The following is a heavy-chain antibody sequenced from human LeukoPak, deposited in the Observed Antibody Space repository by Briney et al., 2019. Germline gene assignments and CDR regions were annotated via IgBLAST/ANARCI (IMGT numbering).Heavy chain of an antibody. D-gene: IGHD3-16*01. CDR1: GGSISSGNYH. Sequence: SETLSLTCTVSGGSISSGNYHWSWIRQPAGKGLEWIGRIYTGGSTNYNPSLKSRVTISVDTSKNQFSLKLSSVTAADTAVYYCASAGGDTSPLDWGQGTLVTVSS. V-gene: IGHV4-61*02. CDR3: ASAGGDTSPLD. CDR2: IYTGGST. J-gene: IGHJ4*02.